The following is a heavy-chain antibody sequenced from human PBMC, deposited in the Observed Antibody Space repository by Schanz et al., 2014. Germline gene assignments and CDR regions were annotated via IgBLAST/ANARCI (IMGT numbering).Heavy chain of an antibody. CDR2: IGTSGGT. Sequence: EVQLLESGGGLVQPGGSLKLSCAASGLIFSNYVMSWVRQAPGKGLEWVSTIGTSGGTNYADSMKGRFTVSRDNAENALYLQMNSLRAEDTGLYFCARGGSGSHYRLDYWGQGTLVTVSS. CDR1: GLIFSNYV. V-gene: IGHV3-23*01. CDR3: ARGGSGSHYRLDY. D-gene: IGHD1-26*01. J-gene: IGHJ4*02.